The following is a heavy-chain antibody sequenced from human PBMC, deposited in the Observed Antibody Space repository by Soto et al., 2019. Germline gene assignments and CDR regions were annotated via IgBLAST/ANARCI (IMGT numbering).Heavy chain of an antibody. CDR2: ISYDGSNK. CDR1: GFTFSSYG. Sequence: LRLSCAASGFTFSSYGMHWVRQAPGKGLEWVAVISYDGSNKYYADSVKGRFTISRDNSKNTLYLQMNSLRAEDTAVYYCAKDLSSIPYYYYGMDVWGQGTTVTVSS. D-gene: IGHD6-13*01. CDR3: AKDLSSIPYYYYGMDV. J-gene: IGHJ6*02. V-gene: IGHV3-30*18.